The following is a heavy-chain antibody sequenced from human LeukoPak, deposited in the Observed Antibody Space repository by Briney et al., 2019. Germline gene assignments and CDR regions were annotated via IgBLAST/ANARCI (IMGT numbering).Heavy chain of an antibody. CDR2: IYTSGST. V-gene: IGHV4-4*07. D-gene: IGHD3-22*01. Sequence: SETLSLTCTVSGGSISSYYWSWIRQPAGKGLEWIGRIYTSGSTNYNPSLKSRVTMSVDTSKNQFSLKLSSVTAADPAVYYCARDDPDDSSGYSSWYFDYWGQGTLVTVSS. J-gene: IGHJ4*02. CDR1: GGSISSYY. CDR3: ARDDPDDSSGYSSWYFDY.